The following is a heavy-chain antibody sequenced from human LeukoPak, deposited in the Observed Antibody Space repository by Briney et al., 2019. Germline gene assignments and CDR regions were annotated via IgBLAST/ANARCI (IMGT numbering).Heavy chain of an antibody. CDR2: IYHSGST. V-gene: IGHV4-38-2*02. J-gene: IGHJ5*02. CDR1: GYSISSGYY. D-gene: IGHD2-15*01. CDR3: ARVGVVVVVAASFDP. Sequence: SETLSLTCTVSGYSISSGYYWGWIRQPPGKGLEWIGSIYHSGSTYYNPALKSRVTISVDTSKNQFSLKLSSVTAADTAVHYCARVGVVVVVAASFDPWGQGTLVTVSS.